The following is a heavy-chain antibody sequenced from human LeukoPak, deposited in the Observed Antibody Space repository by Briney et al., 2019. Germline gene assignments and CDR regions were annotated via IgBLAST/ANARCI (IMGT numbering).Heavy chain of an antibody. CDR3: ARDLGGARGVIIYY. CDR2: INAGNGNT. CDR1: GYTFTSYA. J-gene: IGHJ4*02. D-gene: IGHD3-10*01. Sequence: GASVKVSCKASGYTFTSYAMHWVRQAPGQRLEWMGWINAGNGNTKYSQKFQGRVTITRDTSASTAYMELSSLRSEDTAVYYCARDLGGARGVIIYYWGQGTLVTVSS. V-gene: IGHV1-3*01.